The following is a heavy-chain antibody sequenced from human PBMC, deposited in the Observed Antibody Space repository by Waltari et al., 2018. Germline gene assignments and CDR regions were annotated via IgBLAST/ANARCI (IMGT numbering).Heavy chain of an antibody. V-gene: IGHV1-2*06. Sequence: QVQLVQSGAEVKKPGASVKVSCKASGYTFTGYYMHWVRQAPGQGLEWMGRINPNSGGTNYAQKLQGRVTITRNTAISTAYMELSSLRSEDTAVYYCAVGPAEYSSSLGFDYWGQGTLVTVSS. D-gene: IGHD6-6*01. J-gene: IGHJ4*02. CDR1: GYTFTGYY. CDR3: AVGPAEYSSSLGFDY. CDR2: INPNSGGT.